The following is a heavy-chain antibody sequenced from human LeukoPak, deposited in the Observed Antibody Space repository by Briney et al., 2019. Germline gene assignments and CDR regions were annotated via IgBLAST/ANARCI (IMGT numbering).Heavy chain of an antibody. CDR2: ISAYNGNT. V-gene: IGHV1-18*01. Sequence: ASVKVSCKASGYTFTSYGISWVRQAPGQGLEWMGWISAYNGNTNYAQKLQGRVTMTTDTSTSTAYMELSSLRSEDTAVYYCARTMDAMTTVTTFDYWGQGTLVTVSS. CDR3: ARTMDAMTTVTTFDY. CDR1: GYTFTSYG. D-gene: IGHD4-17*01. J-gene: IGHJ4*02.